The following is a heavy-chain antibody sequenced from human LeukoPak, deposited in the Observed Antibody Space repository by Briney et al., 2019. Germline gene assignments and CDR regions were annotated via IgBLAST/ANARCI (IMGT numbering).Heavy chain of an antibody. D-gene: IGHD6-19*01. Sequence: ASVKVSCKASGGTFSSYAISWVRQAPGQGLEWMGGIIPIFGTANYAQKFQGRVTITADKSTSTAYMELSSLRSEDTAVYYCASVVRIGYSSGWTLHYYMDVWGKGTTVTISS. CDR3: ASVVRIGYSSGWTLHYYMDV. CDR2: IIPIFGTA. J-gene: IGHJ6*03. V-gene: IGHV1-69*06. CDR1: GGTFSSYA.